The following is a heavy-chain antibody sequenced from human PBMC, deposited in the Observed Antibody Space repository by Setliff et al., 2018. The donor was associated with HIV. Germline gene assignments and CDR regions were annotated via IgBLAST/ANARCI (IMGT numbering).Heavy chain of an antibody. CDR3: ARELAAAGTGFQH. CDR1: GGSFSGYY. CDR2: INHSGST. J-gene: IGHJ1*01. Sequence: SETLSLTCAVYGGSFSGYYWSWIRQPPGKGLEWIGEINHSGSTNYNPSLKSRVTISVDTSKNQFSLKLSSVTAADTAVYYCARELAAAGTGFQHWGQGTLVTVS. D-gene: IGHD6-13*01. V-gene: IGHV4-34*01.